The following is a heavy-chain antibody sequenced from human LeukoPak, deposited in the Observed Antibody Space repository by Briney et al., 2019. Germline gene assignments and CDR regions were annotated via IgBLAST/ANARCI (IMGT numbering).Heavy chain of an antibody. J-gene: IGHJ6*04. D-gene: IGHD3-10*01. V-gene: IGHV1-3*01. Sequence: ASVKVSCKASGYTFTSYAMHWVRQAPGQRLEWMGWINAGNGNTKYSQKFQGRVTITRDTSASTAYMELSSLRSEDTAVYYCARGKPMARGVIASDYYYGMDVWAKGPRSPSPQ. CDR3: ARGKPMARGVIASDYYYGMDV. CDR2: INAGNGNT. CDR1: GYTFTSYA.